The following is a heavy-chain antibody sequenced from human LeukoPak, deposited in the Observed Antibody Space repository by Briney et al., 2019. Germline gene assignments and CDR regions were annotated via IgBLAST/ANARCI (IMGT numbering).Heavy chain of an antibody. D-gene: IGHD6-13*01. J-gene: IGHJ3*02. CDR2: TSAYNGNT. Sequence: ASVKVSRKASGYTFTGFGISWVRKAPGQGLKWMGWTSAYNGNTNYAQKLQGRVTMTTDTSTSTAYMELRSLRSDDTAVYYCARDRIAAAGLDAFDIWGQGTMVTVSS. CDR1: GYTFTGFG. CDR3: ARDRIAAAGLDAFDI. V-gene: IGHV1-18*01.